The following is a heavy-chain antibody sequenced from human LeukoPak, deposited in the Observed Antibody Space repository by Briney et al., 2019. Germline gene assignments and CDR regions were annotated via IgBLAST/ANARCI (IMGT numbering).Heavy chain of an antibody. CDR2: ISSSGSTI. CDR1: GFTFSSYE. V-gene: IGHV3-48*03. J-gene: IGHJ4*02. D-gene: IGHD3-22*01. Sequence: GGSLRLSCAASGFTFSSYEMNWVRQAPGKGLEWVSYISSSGSTIYYADSVKGRFTISRDNAKNSLYLQMNSLRAEDTAAYYCAREDGDGYDSSGSFDYWGQGTLVTVSS. CDR3: AREDGDGYDSSGSFDY.